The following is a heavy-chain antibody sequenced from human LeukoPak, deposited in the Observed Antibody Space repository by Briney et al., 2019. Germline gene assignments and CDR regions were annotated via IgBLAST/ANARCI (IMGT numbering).Heavy chain of an antibody. CDR1: GFTFSSYA. CDR3: SARRRVVVASDY. V-gene: IGHV3-23*01. Sequence: GGSLRLSCAASGFTFSSYAMSWVRQAPGKGLEWVSAISGSGGSTYYADSVKGRFTISRDSSKNTLYLQMASLRAEDTAVYYCSARRRVVVASDYWGQGTLVTVSS. CDR2: ISGSGGST. D-gene: IGHD3-22*01. J-gene: IGHJ4*02.